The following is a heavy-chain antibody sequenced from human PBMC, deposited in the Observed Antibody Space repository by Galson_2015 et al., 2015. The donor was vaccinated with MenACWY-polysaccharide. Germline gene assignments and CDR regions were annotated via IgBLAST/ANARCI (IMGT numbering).Heavy chain of an antibody. CDR2: ISGSGTDI. D-gene: IGHD6-13*01. Sequence: SLRLSCAASGFSITSYAVNGVRQAPGKGLEWVAVISGSGTDIRYADSVKGRFTISRDTSKSTLYLQMNSLRAEDTAKYYCAKASQWGAAAVGSFDHWGQGTLVTVSS. J-gene: IGHJ4*02. V-gene: IGHV3-23*01. CDR3: AKASQWGAAAVGSFDH. CDR1: GFSITSYA.